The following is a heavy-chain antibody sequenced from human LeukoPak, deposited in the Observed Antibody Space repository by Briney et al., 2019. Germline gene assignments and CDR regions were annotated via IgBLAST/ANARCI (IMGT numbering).Heavy chain of an antibody. J-gene: IGHJ3*02. CDR2: VHYSGTA. V-gene: IGHV4-59*01. Sequence: SETLSLTCTVSDGSITNYDWSWVRQPPGKGLEFIGHVHYSGTANYNPSLRSRVTISIDTSKKHFFLKLKSVTAADTAVYYCARTYSSSSYASSSDAFDIWGQGTMVTVSS. CDR1: DGSITNYD. CDR3: ARTYSSSSYASSSDAFDI. D-gene: IGHD6-6*01.